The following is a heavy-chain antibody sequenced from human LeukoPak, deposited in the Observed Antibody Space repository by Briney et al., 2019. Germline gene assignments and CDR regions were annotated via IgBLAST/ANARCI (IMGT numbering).Heavy chain of an antibody. CDR3: ASHAFDFDY. CDR2: ISGSGGST. CDR1: GFTFNNYA. V-gene: IGHV3-23*01. Sequence: PGGSLRLSCAASGFTFNNYAMSWVRQAPGKGLEWVSTISGSGGSTYYADSVKGRFTISRDNAKNSLYLQMNSLRAEDTAVYYCASHAFDFDYWGQGTLVTVSS. J-gene: IGHJ4*02.